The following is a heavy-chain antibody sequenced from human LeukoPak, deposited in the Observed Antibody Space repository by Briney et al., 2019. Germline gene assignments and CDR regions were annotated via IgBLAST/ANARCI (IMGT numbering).Heavy chain of an antibody. J-gene: IGHJ5*02. CDR2: IYYSGST. D-gene: IGHD6-13*01. CDR1: GGSISSGGYY. CDR3: ARDPLTRIGAAGTTNWFDP. Sequence: PSETLSLTCTVSGGSISSGGYYWSWIRQHPGKGLEWIGYIYYSGSTNYNPSLKSRVTISVDTSKNQFSLKLSSVTAADTAVYYCARDPLTRIGAAGTTNWFDPWGQGTLVTVSS. V-gene: IGHV4-61*08.